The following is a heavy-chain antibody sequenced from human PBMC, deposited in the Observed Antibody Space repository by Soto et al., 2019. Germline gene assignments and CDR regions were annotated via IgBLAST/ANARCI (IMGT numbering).Heavy chain of an antibody. CDR1: GGSFSGYY. CDR3: AREGSGYSYGYKYYYYYGMDV. CDR2: INHSGST. D-gene: IGHD5-18*01. J-gene: IGHJ6*02. Sequence: PSETLSLTCAVYGGSFSGYYWSWIRQPPGKGLEWIGEINHSGSTNYNPSLKSRVTISVDTSKNQFSLKLSSVTAADTAVYYCAREGSGYSYGYKYYYYYGMDVWGQGTTVTVSS. V-gene: IGHV4-34*01.